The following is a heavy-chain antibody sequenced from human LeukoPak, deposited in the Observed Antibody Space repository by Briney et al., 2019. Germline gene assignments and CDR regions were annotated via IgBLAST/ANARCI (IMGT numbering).Heavy chain of an antibody. V-gene: IGHV3-21*01. D-gene: IGHD1-26*01. CDR3: AREVSGSYSRWYFDL. CDR2: ISSSSSYI. J-gene: IGHJ2*01. Sequence: GGSLRLSCAASGFTFSSYEMNWVRQAPGKGLEWVSSISSSSSYIYYADSVKGRFTISRDNAKNSLYLQMNSLRAEDTAVYYCAREVSGSYSRWYFDLWGRGTLVTVSS. CDR1: GFTFSSYE.